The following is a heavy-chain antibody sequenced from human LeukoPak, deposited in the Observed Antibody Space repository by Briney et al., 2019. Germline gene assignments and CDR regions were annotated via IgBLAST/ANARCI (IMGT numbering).Heavy chain of an antibody. V-gene: IGHV3-23*01. J-gene: IGHJ4*02. CDR1: GFPFGGYA. CDR2: ICGGSEDT. CDR3: GKTTVGYSSGQKPAWPVDY. D-gene: IGHD5-18*01. Sequence: PGGSLRLSCTASGFPFGGYAMSWVRQAPGKGLEWVSSICGGSEDTYHADSVKGRFTISRDNSRNTVYLQINSLRAEDTAVYYCGKTTVGYSSGQKPAWPVDYWGQGTLVTVSS.